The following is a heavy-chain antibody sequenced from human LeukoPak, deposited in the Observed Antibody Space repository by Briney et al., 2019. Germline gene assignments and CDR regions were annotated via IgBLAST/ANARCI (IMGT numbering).Heavy chain of an antibody. Sequence: SETPSLTCTVSGGSISSYYWSWIRQPPGKGLEWIGSIHYSGSTTYNPSLKSPVTISVDTSKNQFSLKLSSVTAADTAVYYCARRLGSSSTGFDYWGQGTLVTVSS. CDR3: ARRLGSSSTGFDY. J-gene: IGHJ4*02. CDR2: IHYSGST. D-gene: IGHD2-2*01. CDR1: GGSISSYY. V-gene: IGHV4-59*08.